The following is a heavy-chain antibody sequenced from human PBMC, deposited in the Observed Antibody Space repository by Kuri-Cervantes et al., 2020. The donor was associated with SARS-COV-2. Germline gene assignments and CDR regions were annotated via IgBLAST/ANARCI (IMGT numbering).Heavy chain of an antibody. J-gene: IGHJ4*02. CDR3: ARDGDY. Sequence: GESLKISCPASGFTVTNNYMSWVRQAPGKGLEWVSIFSGAGSTYYADSVKGRFTISRDNSKNTLYLQMDSLRDDDTAVYYCARDGDYWGQGTLVTVSS. CDR2: FSGAGST. CDR1: GFTVTNNY. V-gene: IGHV3-66*01.